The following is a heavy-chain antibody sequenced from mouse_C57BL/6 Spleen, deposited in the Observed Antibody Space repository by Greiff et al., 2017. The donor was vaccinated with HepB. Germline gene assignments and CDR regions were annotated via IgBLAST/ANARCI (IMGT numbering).Heavy chain of an antibody. Sequence: QVQLKQPGAELVKPGASVKLSCKASGYTFTSYWMHWVKQRPGQGLEWIGMIHPNSGSTNYNEKFKSKATLTVDKSSSTAYMQLSSLTSEDSAVYYCAREGSTVVRAMDYWGQGTSVTVSS. CDR1: GYTFTSYW. CDR3: AREGSTVVRAMDY. D-gene: IGHD1-1*01. V-gene: IGHV1-64*01. J-gene: IGHJ4*01. CDR2: IHPNSGST.